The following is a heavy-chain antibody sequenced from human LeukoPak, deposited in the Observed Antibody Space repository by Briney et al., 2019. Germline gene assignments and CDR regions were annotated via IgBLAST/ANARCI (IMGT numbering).Heavy chain of an antibody. Sequence: ASVKVSCKASGGTFSSYAISWVRQAPGQGLEWMGGIIPIFGTANYAQKFQGRVTITADESTSTAYMELSSLRSEDTAVYYCARPTYYYDSSGYSDAFDIWGQGTMVTVSS. V-gene: IGHV1-69*13. CDR3: ARPTYYYDSSGYSDAFDI. CDR2: IIPIFGTA. CDR1: GGTFSSYA. J-gene: IGHJ3*02. D-gene: IGHD3-22*01.